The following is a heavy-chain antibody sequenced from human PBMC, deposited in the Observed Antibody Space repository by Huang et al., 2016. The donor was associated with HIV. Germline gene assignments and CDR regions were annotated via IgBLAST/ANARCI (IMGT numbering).Heavy chain of an antibody. J-gene: IGHJ5*02. Sequence: EVRFQESRGGQVQPGGSLKLSCVASGFTFLDFWMHWARQVPGEGGVWVARINSDGTYIDYADSVRGRFVVSRNNARDILSLEMSSLRPEDTGVYFCAVGGRTASYFHFDPRGQGIPVIV. CDR3: AVGGRTASYFHFDP. V-gene: IGHV3-74*01. CDR1: GFTFLDFW. D-gene: IGHD3-9*01. CDR2: INSDGTYI.